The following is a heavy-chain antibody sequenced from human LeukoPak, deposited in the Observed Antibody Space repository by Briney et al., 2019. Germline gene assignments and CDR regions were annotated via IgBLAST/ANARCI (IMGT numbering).Heavy chain of an antibody. D-gene: IGHD5-18*01. CDR1: GGSFSGYY. CDR2: INHSGGT. J-gene: IGHJ4*02. CDR3: ARARGYSYGSRYYFDY. Sequence: SETLSLTCAVYGGSFSGYYWSWIRQPPGKGLEWIGEINHSGGTNYNPSLKSRVTISVDTSENQFSLKLSSVTAADTAVYYCARARGYSYGSRYYFDYWGQGTLVTVSS. V-gene: IGHV4-34*01.